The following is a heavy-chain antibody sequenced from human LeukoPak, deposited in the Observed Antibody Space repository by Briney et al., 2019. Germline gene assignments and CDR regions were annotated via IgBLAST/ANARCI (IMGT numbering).Heavy chain of an antibody. Sequence: GGSLRLSCAASGFTFTFYAMTWVRQAPGKGLEWVSGISGSGGGTYYADSVKGRFTISRDNSNNTLYLQMSSLRAEDTAVYYCAKSRYYYDSSGPYAGFDYWGQGTLVTVSS. V-gene: IGHV3-23*01. CDR3: AKSRYYYDSSGPYAGFDY. CDR2: ISGSGGGT. J-gene: IGHJ4*02. CDR1: GFTFTFYA. D-gene: IGHD3-22*01.